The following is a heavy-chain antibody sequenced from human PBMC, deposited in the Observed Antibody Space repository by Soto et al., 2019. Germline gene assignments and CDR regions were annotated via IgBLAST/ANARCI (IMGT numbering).Heavy chain of an antibody. CDR1: GFAFSTYG. CDR2: TTSDGARV. J-gene: IGHJ4*02. V-gene: IGHV3-30*03. CDR3: ARKNPGREWELPEY. D-gene: IGHD1-26*01. Sequence: QVQLAESGGGVVQPGRSLRLSCAASGFAFSTYGMHWVRQAPGKGLVWVDVTTSDGARVNYADSVEGRFTISSDNSRTTLYLQMNGLRIDDTAVYYCARKNPGREWELPEYWGQGTLVTVSS.